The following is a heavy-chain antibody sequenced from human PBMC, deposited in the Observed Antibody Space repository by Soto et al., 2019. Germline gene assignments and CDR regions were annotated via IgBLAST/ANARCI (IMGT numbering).Heavy chain of an antibody. CDR2: IYYSGTT. Sequence: QVQLQESGPGLVKPSQSLSLTCTVSGGSISSGGSNYNWIHQRPGKGLEWIGNIYYSGTTHYNPSLKSRLTISVDTSKNQFSLKFSSVTAADTATYFCARDPRPFDDGDPRSAMDVWGQGTTVIVSS. D-gene: IGHD4-17*01. V-gene: IGHV4-31*03. CDR1: GGSISSGGSN. CDR3: ARDPRPFDDGDPRSAMDV. J-gene: IGHJ6*02.